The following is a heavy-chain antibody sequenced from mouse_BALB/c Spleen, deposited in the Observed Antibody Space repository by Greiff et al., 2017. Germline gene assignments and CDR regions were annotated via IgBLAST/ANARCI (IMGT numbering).Heavy chain of an antibody. D-gene: IGHD2-1*01. J-gene: IGHJ2*01. CDR1: GYSITSGYY. Sequence: EVKLVESGPGLVKPSQSLSLTCSVTGYSITSGYYWNWIRQFPGNKLEWMGYISYDGSNNYNPSLKNRISITRDTSKNQFFLKLNSVTTEDTATYYCAYGNYYFDCWGQGTTLTVSS. CDR2: ISYDGSN. V-gene: IGHV3-6*02. CDR3: AYGNYYFDC.